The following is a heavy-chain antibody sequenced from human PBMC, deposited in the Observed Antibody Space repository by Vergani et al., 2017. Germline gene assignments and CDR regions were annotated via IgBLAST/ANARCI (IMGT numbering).Heavy chain of an antibody. CDR1: GFTFIMHA. V-gene: IGHV3-23*01. CDR2: LSASDRRT. CDR3: ARSPMLGYCSSTSCHVNWFDP. J-gene: IGHJ5*02. D-gene: IGHD2-2*01. Sequence: EVQLLESGGDLVQPGGSLRLSCAASGFTFIMHAMSWVRQAPGKGLEWVSTLSASDRRTHYADSVKGRFTISRANAKNSLYLQMNSLRAEDTAVYYCARSPMLGYCSSTSCHVNWFDPWGQGTLVTVSS.